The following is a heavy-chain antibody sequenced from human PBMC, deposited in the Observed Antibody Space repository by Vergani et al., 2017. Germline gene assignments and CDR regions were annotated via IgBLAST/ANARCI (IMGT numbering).Heavy chain of an antibody. CDR1: GGSISSGGYS. V-gene: IGHV4-30-2*01. CDR2: IYHSGST. CDR3: ARSSGNYDFWSGYYTLNGVDP. J-gene: IGHJ5*02. D-gene: IGHD3-3*01. Sequence: QLQLQESGSGLVKPSQTLSLTCAVSGGSISSGGYSWSWIRQPPGKGLEWIGYIYHSGSTYYNPSLKSRVTISVDKSKDQFSLKLSSVTAADTAVYYCARSSGNYDFWSGYYTLNGVDPWGQGTLVTVSS.